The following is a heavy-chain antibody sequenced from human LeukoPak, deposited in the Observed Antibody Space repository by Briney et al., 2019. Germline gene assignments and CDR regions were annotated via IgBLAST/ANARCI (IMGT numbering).Heavy chain of an antibody. CDR1: GFSFSDYW. D-gene: IGHD2-15*01. CDR3: ARDGSKSCSGGSCYLNWFDP. CDR2: INQDGSEE. J-gene: IGHJ5*02. Sequence: GGSLRLSCGASGFSFSDYWMTWVRQAPGKGLEWVANINQDGSEEYYVASVKGRFIISRDNAKNSLYLQMTSLRAEDTAVYYCARDGSKSCSGGSCYLNWFDPWGQGTLVTVSS. V-gene: IGHV3-7*01.